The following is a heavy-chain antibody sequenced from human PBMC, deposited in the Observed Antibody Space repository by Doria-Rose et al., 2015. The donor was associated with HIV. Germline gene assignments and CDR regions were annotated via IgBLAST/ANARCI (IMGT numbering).Heavy chain of an antibody. CDR1: GVSLSSPGMG. CDR2: IFSDDER. J-gene: IGHJ4*02. CDR3: ARIKSSRWYHKYYLDF. D-gene: IGHD6-13*01. Sequence: QITLKESGPVLVKPTETLTLTCTVSGVSLSSPGMGVSWIRQPPGKALEWLANIFSDDERSYQTSLKSRLTISRGTSKSQVVLTRTDTDPVDTATYYCARIKSSRWYHKYYLDFWGQGTLVIVSA. V-gene: IGHV2-26*01.